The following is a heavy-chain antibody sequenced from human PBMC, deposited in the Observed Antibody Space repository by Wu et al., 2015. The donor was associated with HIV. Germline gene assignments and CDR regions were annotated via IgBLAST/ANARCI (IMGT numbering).Heavy chain of an antibody. CDR3: AREGEYQLLLGITGYYMDV. D-gene: IGHD2-2*01. CDR2: MNPNSGGT. Sequence: QVQLVQSGAEVKKPGASVKVSCKASGYTFTSYDINWVRQATGQGLEWMGWMNPNSGGTNYAQKFQGRVTMTRDTSISTAYMELSRLRSDDTAVYYCAREGEYQLLLGITGYYMDVWGKGTTVTVSS. J-gene: IGHJ6*03. V-gene: IGHV1-2*02. CDR1: GYTFTSYD.